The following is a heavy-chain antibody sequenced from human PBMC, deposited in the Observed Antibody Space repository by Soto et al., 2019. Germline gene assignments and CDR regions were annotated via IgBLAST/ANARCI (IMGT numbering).Heavy chain of an antibody. CDR3: ATYYYDSSTLSYYYGMDV. CDR1: GGTFSSYA. Sequence: QVQLVQSGAEVKKPVSSVKVSCKASGGTFSSYAISWVRQAPGQGLEWMGGIIPIFGTANYAQKFKGRVTINADESTITAYMELRRLRSEDTAVYYCATYYYDSSTLSYYYGMDVWGKGTTVTVSS. D-gene: IGHD3-22*01. J-gene: IGHJ6*04. CDR2: IIPIFGTA. V-gene: IGHV1-69*01.